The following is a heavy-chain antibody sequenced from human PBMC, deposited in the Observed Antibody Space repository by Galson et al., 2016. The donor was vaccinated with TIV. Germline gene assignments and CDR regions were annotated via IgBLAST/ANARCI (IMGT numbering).Heavy chain of an antibody. D-gene: IGHD2/OR15-2a*01. V-gene: IGHV1-24*01. J-gene: IGHJ5*02. CDR1: GNSLNELV. Sequence: SVKVSCKVSGNSLNELVIHWVRQAPGKGLEWMGGFDPEVAKTVYAQKLQDRFTMAADTSTNTAYVELGSLRFEDTAVYYCATVAWFPGLSLDTWGQGTLVTVSS. CDR3: ATVAWFPGLSLDT. CDR2: FDPEVAKT.